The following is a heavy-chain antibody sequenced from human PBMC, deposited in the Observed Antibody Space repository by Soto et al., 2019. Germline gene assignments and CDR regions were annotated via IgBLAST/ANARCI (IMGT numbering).Heavy chain of an antibody. CDR1: SYSISSGYF. CDR3: ARDSSGLDP. V-gene: IGHV4-38-2*02. D-gene: IGHD6-19*01. J-gene: IGHJ5*02. CDR2: VFYDGST. Sequence: SETLSLTCAVSSYSISSGYFWGWIRQPPGKGLEWIASVFYDGSTYYNPSLRSRVTISIDTSKNQFSLNLSSVTAADTAVYYCARDSSGLDPWGQGTLVTVSS.